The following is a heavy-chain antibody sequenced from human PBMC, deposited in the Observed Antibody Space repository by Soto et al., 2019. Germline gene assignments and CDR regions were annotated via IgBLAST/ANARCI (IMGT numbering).Heavy chain of an antibody. CDR2: ISAGGST. CDR3: ENVPIWCSSKSCYTEGFDY. J-gene: IGHJ4*02. D-gene: IGHD2-2*02. V-gene: IGHV3-23*01. CDR1: GFTFSDYA. Sequence: PGGSLRLSCTASGFTFSDYAMSWVRQPPGKGLEWVSVISAGGSTYYADSVKGRFTVSRANSKNTLYLQMNSLRAEDTAVYYCENVPIWCSSKSCYTEGFDYWGQGTLVTVSS.